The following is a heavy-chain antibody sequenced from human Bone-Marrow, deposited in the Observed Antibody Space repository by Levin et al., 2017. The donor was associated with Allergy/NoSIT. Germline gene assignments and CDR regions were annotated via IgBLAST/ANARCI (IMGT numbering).Heavy chain of an antibody. Sequence: PGGSLRLSCAASGFTFSNYAMSWVRQAPGKGLEWVSAISGTGTSTYSADSVKGRFTISRDNSKNTLYLQMNSLRAEDTAVYYCAKGTAGYSNTYLAFDYWGQGTLVTVSS. D-gene: IGHD6-13*01. J-gene: IGHJ4*02. CDR2: ISGTGTST. CDR3: AKGTAGYSNTYLAFDY. CDR1: GFTFSNYA. V-gene: IGHV3-23*01.